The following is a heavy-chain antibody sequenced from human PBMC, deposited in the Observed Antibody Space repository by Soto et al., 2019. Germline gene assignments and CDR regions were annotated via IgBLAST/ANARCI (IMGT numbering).Heavy chain of an antibody. V-gene: IGHV1-69*01. CDR2: IIPAYGAP. CDR3: ARSPRGIIVVVSTGFDS. CDR1: GGSFDNHV. D-gene: IGHD2-15*01. J-gene: IGHJ4*02. Sequence: QVQLGQSGSEVKKPGSSVKVSCKASGGSFDNHVFAWVRQAPGQGLEWLGQIIPAYGAPNYAQRFQGRLRITADESTSSAHMELSSLTSEDTAVYYCARSPRGIIVVVSTGFDSWGQGTRITVAS.